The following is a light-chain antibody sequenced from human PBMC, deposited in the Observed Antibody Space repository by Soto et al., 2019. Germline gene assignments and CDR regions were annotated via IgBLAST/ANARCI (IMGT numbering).Light chain of an antibody. CDR2: GAS. V-gene: IGKV3-20*01. J-gene: IGKJ3*01. Sequence: EIVLTQSPGSLSVSPGERVTLSCRASQSVGSSYLAWYQQRPGQAPRLLIFGASYRATGIPDRFSGSGSGTDFTLTISRLEPEDSAVYYCQQYSSSPPEFTFGPGTKVDIK. CDR3: QQYSSSPPEFT. CDR1: QSVGSSY.